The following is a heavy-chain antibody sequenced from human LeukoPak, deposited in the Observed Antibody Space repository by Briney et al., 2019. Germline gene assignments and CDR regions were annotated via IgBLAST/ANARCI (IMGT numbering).Heavy chain of an antibody. V-gene: IGHV3-21*04. CDR2: ISSSSSYI. CDR1: GFTFSSYS. J-gene: IGHJ4*02. CDR3: AKETRGYSYRGPLWD. D-gene: IGHD5-18*01. Sequence: GGSLRLSCAASGFTFSSYSMNWVRQAPGKGLEWVSSISSSSSYIYYADSVKGRFTISRDNAKNSLYLQMNSLRAEDTALYYCAKETRGYSYRGPLWDWGQGTLVTVSS.